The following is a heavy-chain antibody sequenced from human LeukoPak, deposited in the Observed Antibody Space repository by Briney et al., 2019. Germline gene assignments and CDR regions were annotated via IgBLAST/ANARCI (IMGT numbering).Heavy chain of an antibody. Sequence: GSLRLSCAASGFTFSSYGMHWVRQAPGKGLEWVAVISYDGSNKYYADSVKGRFTISRDNSKNTLYLQMNSLRAEDTAVYYCARAPDYGGNSYYFDYWGQGTLVTVSS. V-gene: IGHV3-30*03. D-gene: IGHD4-23*01. CDR1: GFTFSSYG. CDR2: ISYDGSNK. J-gene: IGHJ4*02. CDR3: ARAPDYGGNSYYFDY.